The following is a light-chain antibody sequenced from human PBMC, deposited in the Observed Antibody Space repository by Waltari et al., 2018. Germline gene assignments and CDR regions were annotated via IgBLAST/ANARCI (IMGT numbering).Light chain of an antibody. V-gene: IGLV1-40*01. CDR1: SSNSTSPYD. CDR3: QSYDISLSGVI. CDR2: ANN. Sequence: QSVLTQPPSLYLAPTQRVTIYSAGNSSNSTSPYDFQWYQKLPGTAPKLLIYANNNRPSGVPDRFSGSKSGTSASLAITGLQAEDEADYYCQSYDISLSGVIFGGGTKLTVL. J-gene: IGLJ2*01.